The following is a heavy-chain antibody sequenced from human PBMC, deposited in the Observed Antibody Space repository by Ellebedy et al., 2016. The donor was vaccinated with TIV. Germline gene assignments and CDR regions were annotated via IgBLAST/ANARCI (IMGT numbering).Heavy chain of an antibody. CDR3: ARTVLVENRFDP. D-gene: IGHD5-24*01. CDR2: ISTYNGNT. J-gene: IGHJ5*02. Sequence: ASVKVSXXASGYTFTTYSISWVRQAPGQGLEWMGWISTYNGNTNYAQKLQGRVTMTTDTSTTTAYMELRSLRSDDTAVYYCARTVLVENRFDPWGQGTLVTVSS. V-gene: IGHV1-18*01. CDR1: GYTFTTYS.